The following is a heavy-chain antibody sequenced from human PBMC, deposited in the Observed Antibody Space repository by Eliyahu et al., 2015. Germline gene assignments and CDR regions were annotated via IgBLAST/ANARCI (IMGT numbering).Heavy chain of an antibody. CDR3: ARHRRDAYHWDY. CDR1: GXSISSDSYY. Sequence: QMQLQESGPGXVRPSETLSLTCTVSGXSISSDSYYWAWIRQPPGKGLEWIGIIYYAGSTYYSPSLKSRVTISVDTSKNQFSLRLSSVTAADTAVYFCARHRRDAYHWDYWGQGTLVTVSS. D-gene: IGHD5-24*01. V-gene: IGHV4-39*01. CDR2: IYYAGST. J-gene: IGHJ4*02.